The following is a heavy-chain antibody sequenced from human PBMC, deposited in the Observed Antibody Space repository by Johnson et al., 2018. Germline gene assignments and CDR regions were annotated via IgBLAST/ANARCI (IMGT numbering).Heavy chain of an antibody. Sequence: VQLVQSGGDLVHPGGSLRLSCAASGFTFGNFAMSWVRQAPGKGLEWVSSIHGGGGGAYYSDSVKGRFTISRDNSKNTLPLQMNSLNADDTALYYCASDHSALTSSYFQQWGQGTLVSVSS. V-gene: IGHV3-23*04. J-gene: IGHJ1*01. CDR3: ASDHSALTSSYFQQ. D-gene: IGHD3-9*01. CDR1: GFTFGNFA. CDR2: IHGGGGGA.